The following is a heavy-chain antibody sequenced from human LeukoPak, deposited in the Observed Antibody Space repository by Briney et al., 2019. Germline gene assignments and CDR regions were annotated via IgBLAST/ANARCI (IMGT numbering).Heavy chain of an antibody. J-gene: IGHJ4*02. CDR2: IIPIFGTA. CDR3: TQGYCSGGSCSNVDFDY. Sequence: PAASVKVSCKASGGTFSSYAIGWVRQAPGQGLEWMGGIIPIFGTANYAQKFQGRVTITADESTSTAYMELSSLRSEDTAVYYCTQGYCSGGSCSNVDFDYWGQGTLVTVSS. D-gene: IGHD2-15*01. CDR1: GGTFSSYA. V-gene: IGHV1-69*01.